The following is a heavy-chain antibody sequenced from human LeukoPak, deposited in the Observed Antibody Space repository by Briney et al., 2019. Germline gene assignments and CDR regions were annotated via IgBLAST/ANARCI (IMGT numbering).Heavy chain of an antibody. CDR1: GGSISSYY. J-gene: IGHJ4*02. D-gene: IGHD6-13*01. V-gene: IGHV4-59*01. CDR2: IYYSGST. Sequence: SETLSLTCTVSGGSISSYYWSWIRQPPGKGLEWIGHIYYSGSTNYNPSLKSRVTISVDTSKNQFSLKLSSVTAADTAVYYCARGSSSWYRHFDYWGQGTLVTVSS. CDR3: ARGSSSWYRHFDY.